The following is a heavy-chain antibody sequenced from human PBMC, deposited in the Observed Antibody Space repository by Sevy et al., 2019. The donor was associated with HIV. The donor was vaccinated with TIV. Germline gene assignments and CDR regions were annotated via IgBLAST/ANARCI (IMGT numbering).Heavy chain of an antibody. CDR1: GFTFSGYA. CDR2: INGKGRST. D-gene: IGHD2-2*01. CDR3: AKTINSGGGVVPAANYYYYGLDV. Sequence: GGSLRLSCAASGFTFSGYAMNWVRQAPGKELEWVSAINGKGRSTHYADSVEGRFTISRDNSKNTLYLEMNSLRAEDTAVYYCAKTINSGGGVVPAANYYYYGLDVWGQGTTVTVSS. V-gene: IGHV3-23*01. J-gene: IGHJ6*02.